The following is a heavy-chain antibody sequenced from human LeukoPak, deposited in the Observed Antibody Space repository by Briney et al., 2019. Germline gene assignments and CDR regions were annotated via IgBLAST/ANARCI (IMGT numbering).Heavy chain of an antibody. V-gene: IGHV4-39*07. D-gene: IGHD2-2*01. CDR1: GGSISSSSYY. CDR2: IYYSGST. J-gene: IGHJ6*03. CDR3: ARYAGIRSPLQRDYYYYMDV. Sequence: SETLSLTCTVSGGSISSSSYYWGWIRQPPGKGLEWIGSIYYSGSTYYNPSLKSRVTISVDTSKNQFSLKLSSVTAADTAVYYCARYAGIRSPLQRDYYYYMDVWGKGTTVTVSS.